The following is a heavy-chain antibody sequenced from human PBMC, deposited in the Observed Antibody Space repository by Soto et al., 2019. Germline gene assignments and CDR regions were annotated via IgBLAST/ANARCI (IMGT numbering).Heavy chain of an antibody. Sequence: SETLSLTCTVSGGSISSYYWSWIRQPPGKGLEWIGYIYYSGSTNYNPSLKSRVTISVDTSKNQFSLKLSSVTAADTAVYYCARETGNGDSKPYYYYYYGMDVWGQGTTVTVSS. J-gene: IGHJ6*02. CDR1: GGSISSYY. D-gene: IGHD4-17*01. V-gene: IGHV4-59*01. CDR3: ARETGNGDSKPYYYYYYGMDV. CDR2: IYYSGST.